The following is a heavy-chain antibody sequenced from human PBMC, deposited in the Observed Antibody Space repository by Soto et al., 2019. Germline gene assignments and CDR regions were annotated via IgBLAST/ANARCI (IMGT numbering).Heavy chain of an antibody. D-gene: IGHD6-6*01. CDR1: GFTFSSYA. V-gene: IGHV3-64D*08. J-gene: IGHJ6*02. Sequence: GGSLRLSCSASGFTFSSYAMHWVRQAPGKGLEYVSAISSNGGSTYYADSVKGRFTISRDNSKNTLYLQMSSLRAEDTAVYYCRLTRIAARPIGRGMDVWGQGTTVTVSS. CDR2: ISSNGGST. CDR3: RLTRIAARPIGRGMDV.